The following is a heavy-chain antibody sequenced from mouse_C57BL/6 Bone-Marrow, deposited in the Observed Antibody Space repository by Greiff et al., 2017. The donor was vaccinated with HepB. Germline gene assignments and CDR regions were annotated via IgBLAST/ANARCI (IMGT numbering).Heavy chain of an antibody. CDR3: TTSVLRWRLDWYFDV. CDR2: IDPENGDT. V-gene: IGHV14-4*01. J-gene: IGHJ1*03. D-gene: IGHD1-1*01. Sequence: EVKLEESGAELVRPGASVKLSCTASGFNIKDDYMHWVKQRPEQGLEWIGWIDPENGDTEYASKVQGKATITADTSSNTAYLQLSSLTSEDTAVYYCTTSVLRWRLDWYFDVWGTGTTVTVSS. CDR1: GFNIKDDY.